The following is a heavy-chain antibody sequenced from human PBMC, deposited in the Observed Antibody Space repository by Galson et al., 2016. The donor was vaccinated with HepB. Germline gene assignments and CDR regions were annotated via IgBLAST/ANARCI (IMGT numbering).Heavy chain of an antibody. J-gene: IGHJ4*02. Sequence: APGKGLEWVSYISSSGSTIYYADSVKGRFTVSRDDSKNTVYLQMNSLKTEDTAVYYCTRRTYYYDRSGYSPFDYWGQGTLVTVSS. CDR3: TRRTYYYDRSGYSPFDY. CDR2: ISSSGSTI. D-gene: IGHD3-22*01. V-gene: IGHV3-11*01.